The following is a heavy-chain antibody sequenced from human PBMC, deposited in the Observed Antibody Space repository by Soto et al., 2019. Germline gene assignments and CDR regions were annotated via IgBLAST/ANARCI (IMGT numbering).Heavy chain of an antibody. Sequence: EVQLVESGGALVKPGGSLRLSCAASGFTFNNAWMNWVRQAPGKGLEWVGRIRSKTDGGTIDYAAPVKGRFTISRDDSKNTLYLQINSLKTEDTAVYYCSTGYCNGGGCYGVRSICGYWGQGTLVTVSS. V-gene: IGHV3-15*07. J-gene: IGHJ4*02. CDR1: GFTFNNAW. CDR2: IRSKTDGGTI. CDR3: STGYCNGGGCYGVRSICGY. D-gene: IGHD2-15*01.